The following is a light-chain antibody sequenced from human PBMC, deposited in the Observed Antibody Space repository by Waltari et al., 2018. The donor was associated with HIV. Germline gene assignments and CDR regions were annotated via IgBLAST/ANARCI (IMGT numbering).Light chain of an antibody. CDR3: QQYSTFFT. V-gene: IGKV3-20*01. Sequence: EIVLTQSPGTLSLSPGDRATLSCRASQSVSSTYLAWDQQKPGQAPRLLIYGASSRATCIPDRFSGSGSGTEFTLTISRLEPEDFAVYYCQQYSTFFTFAQGTRLEIK. J-gene: IGKJ5*01. CDR1: QSVSSTY. CDR2: GAS.